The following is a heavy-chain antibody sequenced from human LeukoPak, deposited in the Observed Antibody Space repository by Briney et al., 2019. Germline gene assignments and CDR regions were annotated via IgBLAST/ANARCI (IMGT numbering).Heavy chain of an antibody. CDR3: ARDKKSGESSEIDY. D-gene: IGHD3-10*01. Sequence: GGSLRLSCAAAGFTFSNYWVHWVRQAPGKGLVWVSRINRDGSTRKYAESVKGRFTVFRDNAKNTLNLQMNSLRAEDTAVYYCARDKKSGESSEIDYWGQGTLVIVSS. CDR2: INRDGSTR. J-gene: IGHJ4*02. V-gene: IGHV3-74*03. CDR1: GFTFSNYW.